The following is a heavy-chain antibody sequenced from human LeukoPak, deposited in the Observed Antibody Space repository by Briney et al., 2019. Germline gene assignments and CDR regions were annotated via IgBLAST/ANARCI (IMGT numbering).Heavy chain of an antibody. CDR3: ARDSSSWSRPYNWFDP. CDR2: INAGSGNT. D-gene: IGHD6-13*01. Sequence: ASVKVSCKASGFTFTSYAMHWVRQAPGQRLEWMGWINAGSGNTKYSQKFQGRVTITRDTSASTAYMELSSLRSEDTAVYYCARDSSSWSRPYNWFDPWGQGTLVTVSS. CDR1: GFTFTSYA. J-gene: IGHJ5*02. V-gene: IGHV1-3*01.